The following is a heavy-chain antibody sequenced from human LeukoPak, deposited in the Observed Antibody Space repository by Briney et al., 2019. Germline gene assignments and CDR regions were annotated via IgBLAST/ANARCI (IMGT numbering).Heavy chain of an antibody. CDR2: ISSSSSYI. J-gene: IGHJ4*02. Sequence: GGSLRLSCAASGFTLSSYSMNWVRQAPGKGLEWVSSISSSSSYIYYADSVKGRFTISRDNAKNSLYLQMNSLRAEDTAVYYCARVNPITIFGVVDNDYWGQGTLVTVSS. CDR1: GFTLSSYS. CDR3: ARVNPITIFGVVDNDY. D-gene: IGHD3-3*01. V-gene: IGHV3-21*01.